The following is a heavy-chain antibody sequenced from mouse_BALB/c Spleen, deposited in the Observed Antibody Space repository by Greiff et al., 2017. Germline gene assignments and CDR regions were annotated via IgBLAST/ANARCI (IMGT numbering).Heavy chain of an antibody. D-gene: IGHD2-3*01. J-gene: IGHJ4*01. CDR3: ARGGYYPPYYAMDY. Sequence: VQLQQSGPELVKPGASVRISCKASGYTFTSYYIHWVKQRPGQGLEWIGWIYPGNVNTKYNEKFKGKATLTADESSSTAYMQLSSLTSEDSAVYFCARGGYYPPYYAMDYWGQGTSVTVSS. CDR1: GYTFTSYY. V-gene: IGHV1S56*01. CDR2: IYPGNVNT.